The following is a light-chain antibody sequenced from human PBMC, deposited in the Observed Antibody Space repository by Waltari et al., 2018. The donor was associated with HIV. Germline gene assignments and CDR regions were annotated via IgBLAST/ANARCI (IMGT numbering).Light chain of an antibody. CDR3: QQYGSSPYT. J-gene: IGKJ2*01. Sequence: EIVLTQSPGTLSLSPGERATLSCRASQRVSSSYLDWYQQKPGQAPRLFIYGVSSRATGVPDRFSGSGSGTDFTLTISRLEPEDFAVYYCQQYGSSPYTFGQGTKLEIK. CDR1: QRVSSSY. V-gene: IGKV3-20*01. CDR2: GVS.